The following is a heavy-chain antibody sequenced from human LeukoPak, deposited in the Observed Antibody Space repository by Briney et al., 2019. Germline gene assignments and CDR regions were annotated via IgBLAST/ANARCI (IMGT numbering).Heavy chain of an antibody. CDR2: ISYDGSNK. CDR3: ARDYYDSSAFDY. Sequence: KPGRSLRLSCAASGFTFSSYAMHWVRQAPGKGLEWVAVISYDGSNKYYADSVKGRFTISRDNSKNTLYLQMNSLRAEDTAVYYCARDYYDSSAFDYWGQGTLVTVSS. J-gene: IGHJ4*02. CDR1: GFTFSSYA. D-gene: IGHD3-22*01. V-gene: IGHV3-30-3*01.